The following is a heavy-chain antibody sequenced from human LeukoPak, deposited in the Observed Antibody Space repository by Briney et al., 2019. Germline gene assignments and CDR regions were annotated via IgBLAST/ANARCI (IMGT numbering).Heavy chain of an antibody. J-gene: IGHJ4*02. V-gene: IGHV6-1*01. CDR3: ARGGVAARQEFDY. CDR1: GDSVSSNSAA. D-gene: IGHD6-6*01. CDR2: TYYRSKWYN. Sequence: SQTLSLTCAISGDSVSSNSAAWNWTRQSPSRGLEWLGRTYYRSKWYNDYAVSVKSRITINPDTSKNQFSLQLNSVTPEDTAVYYCARGGVAARQEFDYWGQGTLVTVSS.